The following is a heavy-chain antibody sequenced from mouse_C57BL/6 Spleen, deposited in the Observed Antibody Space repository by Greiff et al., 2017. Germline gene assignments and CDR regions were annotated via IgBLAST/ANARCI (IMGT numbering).Heavy chain of an antibody. J-gene: IGHJ2*01. V-gene: IGHV1-64*01. CDR1: GYTFPSYW. CDR2: IHHNSGNT. Sequence: VQLQQPGAELVKPGASVKLSCKASGYTFPSYWRHGVKQRPGQALEGIGIIHHNSGNTNYNEKFKSKATLTVDKSSSTAYMQLSSLTSEDSSVYYWARGDVDYWGQGTTLTVSS. D-gene: IGHD3-3*01. CDR3: ARGDVDY.